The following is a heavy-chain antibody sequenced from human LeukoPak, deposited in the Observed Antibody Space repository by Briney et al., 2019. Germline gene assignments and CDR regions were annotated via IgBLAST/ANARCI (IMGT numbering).Heavy chain of an antibody. CDR3: TTVTMDDREAYCGGDCYPHFDY. D-gene: IGHD2-21*02. CDR1: GFTFSNAW. CDR2: IKSKTDGGTT. J-gene: IGHJ4*02. Sequence: AGGSLRLSCAASGFTFSNAWMSWVRQAPGKGLEWVGRIKSKTDGGTTDYAAPVKGRFTISRDDSKNTLYLQMNSLKTEDTAVYYCTTVTMDDREAYCGGDCYPHFDYWGQGTLVTVSS. V-gene: IGHV3-15*01.